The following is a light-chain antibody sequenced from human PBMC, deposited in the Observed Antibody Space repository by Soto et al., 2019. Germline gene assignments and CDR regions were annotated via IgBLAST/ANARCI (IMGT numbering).Light chain of an antibody. CDR3: AAWDDSLNDYV. V-gene: IGLV1-44*01. CDR2: SNN. J-gene: IGLJ1*01. CDR1: SSNIGSNT. Sequence: QSVLTQPPSACETPGQRVTISCSGSSSNIGSNTVNWYQQLPGTAPKLLIYSNNQRPSGVPDRFSGSKSGTSASLAISGLQSEDEADYYCAAWDDSLNDYVFGTGTKVTVL.